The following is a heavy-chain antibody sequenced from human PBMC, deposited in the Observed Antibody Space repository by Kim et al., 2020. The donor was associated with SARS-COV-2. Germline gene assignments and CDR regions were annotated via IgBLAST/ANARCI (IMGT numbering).Heavy chain of an antibody. J-gene: IGHJ4*02. CDR3: ARVLWGGYRYRDF. CDR1: GYTFSNYA. CDR2: INTDTGSP. V-gene: IGHV7-4-1*02. Sequence: ASVKVSCKASGYTFSNYAINWVRQAPGQGLEWMGWINTDTGSPTYAQGFTGRFVFSLDTSVSTAYLQISSLEAEDTALYYCARVLWGGYRYRDFWGQGTLLTVSS. D-gene: IGHD3-16*02.